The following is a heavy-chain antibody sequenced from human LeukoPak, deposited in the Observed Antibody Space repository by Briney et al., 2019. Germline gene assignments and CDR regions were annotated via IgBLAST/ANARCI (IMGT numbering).Heavy chain of an antibody. Sequence: ASVKVSCKASGYTFTSYGISWVRQAPGQGLEWMGWISAYNGNTNYAQKLQGRVTMTTDTSTSTAYMELRSLRSDDTAVYYCLVXXXXXXGYPYYFDYWGQGTLVTVSS. J-gene: IGHJ4*02. V-gene: IGHV1-18*01. CDR3: LVXXXXXXGYPYYFDY. CDR2: ISAYNGNT. CDR1: GYTFTSYG. D-gene: IGHD3-22*01.